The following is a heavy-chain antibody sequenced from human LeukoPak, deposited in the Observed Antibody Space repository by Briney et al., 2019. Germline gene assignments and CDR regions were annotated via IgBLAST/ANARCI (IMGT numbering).Heavy chain of an antibody. CDR2: MNPNSGKT. D-gene: IGHD6-13*01. J-gene: IGHJ4*02. Sequence: ASVKVSCTASGYTITTSDINWVRQATGQGLAWMGWMNPNSGKTGSAQKFQGRLTMTKNTSTSTAYMEVTGLKFEDTAIYYCARGRPGPAGAGTYDFWGQGTLITVSS. CDR1: GYTITTSD. CDR3: ARGRPGPAGAGTYDF. V-gene: IGHV1-8*01.